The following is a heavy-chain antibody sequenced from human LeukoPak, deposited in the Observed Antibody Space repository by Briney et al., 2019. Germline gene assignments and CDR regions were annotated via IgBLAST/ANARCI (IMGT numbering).Heavy chain of an antibody. Sequence: ASVKVSCKASGYTFTGYYMHWVRQAPGPGLEWMGWINPNSGGTNYAQKFQGRVTMTRDTSISTAYIELSRLRSDDTAVCYCARGVKVRGVEYYGMDVWGQGTTVTVSS. D-gene: IGHD3-10*01. J-gene: IGHJ6*02. CDR1: GYTFTGYY. CDR2: INPNSGGT. CDR3: ARGVKVRGVEYYGMDV. V-gene: IGHV1-2*02.